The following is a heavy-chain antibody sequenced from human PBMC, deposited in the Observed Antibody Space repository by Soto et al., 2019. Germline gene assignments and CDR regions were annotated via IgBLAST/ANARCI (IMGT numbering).Heavy chain of an antibody. CDR1: SASFTVYY. CDR3: ARDAGGPGDY. D-gene: IGHD2-15*01. CDR2: IYYSGST. J-gene: IGHJ4*02. V-gene: IGHV4-59*01. Sequence: QVQLQESGPGLVKPSETLSLTCTVSSASFTVYYWSWIRQPPGEGLEWIGYIYYSGSTSYNPSLPSRVTLSADTSKNQFSLKLRSVTAADTAVYYCARDAGGPGDYWGQGVLVTVSS.